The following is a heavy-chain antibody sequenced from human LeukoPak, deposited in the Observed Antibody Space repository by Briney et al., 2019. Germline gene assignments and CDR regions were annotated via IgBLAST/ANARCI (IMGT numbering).Heavy chain of an antibody. CDR3: AKDQHFDY. V-gene: IGHV3-30*04. CDR1: GFTFSSYA. CDR2: ISYDGSNK. J-gene: IGHJ4*02. Sequence: GGSLRLSCAASGFTFSSYAVHWVRQAPGKGLEWVAVISYDGSNKYYADSVKGRFTISRDNSKNTLYLQMNSLRAEDTAVYYCAKDQHFDYWGQGTLVTVSS.